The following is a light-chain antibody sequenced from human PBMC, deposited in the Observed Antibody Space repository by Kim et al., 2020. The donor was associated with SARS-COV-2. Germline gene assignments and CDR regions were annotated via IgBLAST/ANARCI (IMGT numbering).Light chain of an antibody. CDR2: EVT. V-gene: IGLV2-23*02. J-gene: IGLJ2*01. CDR3: CSYAGSSTVV. Sequence: QSALTQPASVSGSPGQSITISCTGTSSDVGTYNLVSWYQHHPGKAPKLMIYEVTKRPSGVSNRFSGSKSGKTASLTISGLQAEDEADYYCCSYAGSSTVVFGGGTQLTVL. CDR1: SSDVGTYNL.